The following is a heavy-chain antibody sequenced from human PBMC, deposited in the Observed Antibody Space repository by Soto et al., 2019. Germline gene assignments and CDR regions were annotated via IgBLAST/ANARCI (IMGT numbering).Heavy chain of an antibody. D-gene: IGHD3-10*02. CDR3: ARDYNGHYVRAFDY. CDR1: GFTFGSYE. Sequence: QSGGSLRISCAASGFTFGSYEMNWVRQAPGKGLEWVSYISYSGSTKDYADSVKGRFTISRDNAKNSLYLQMSSLRAEDTAVYYCARDYNGHYVRAFDYCGQRILVTVS. CDR2: ISYSGSTK. V-gene: IGHV3-48*03. J-gene: IGHJ4*02.